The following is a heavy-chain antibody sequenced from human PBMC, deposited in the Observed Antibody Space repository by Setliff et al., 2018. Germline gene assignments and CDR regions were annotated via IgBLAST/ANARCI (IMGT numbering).Heavy chain of an antibody. Sequence: ASVMVSCKASGYTFTSYDINWVRQATGQGLEWMGWMNPNSGNTGYAQKFQGRVTMTRNTSLSTAYMELSSLRSEDTAVYYCARGGIVVVTAILYGMDVWGQGTTVTVSS. J-gene: IGHJ6*02. CDR1: GYTFTSYD. CDR3: ARGGIVVVTAILYGMDV. V-gene: IGHV1-8*02. D-gene: IGHD2-21*02. CDR2: MNPNSGNT.